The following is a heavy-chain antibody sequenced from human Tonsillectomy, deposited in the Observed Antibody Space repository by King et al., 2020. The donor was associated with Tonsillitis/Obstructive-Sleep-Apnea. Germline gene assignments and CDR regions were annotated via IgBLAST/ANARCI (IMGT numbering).Heavy chain of an antibody. D-gene: IGHD2-15*01. CDR3: ARDGDIVVGGRFYMDV. CDR1: GFPFSSYG. CDR2: MWVDGSKM. J-gene: IGHJ6*03. Sequence: VQLVESGGGVVQPGRSLRLSCAASGFPFSSYGMHWVRQAPGKGLEWGAVMWVDGSKMYFADSVKGRFTISRDTSKNTLYLQMNSLRAEDTAVYYCARDGDIVVGGRFYMDVWGKGTTVTVSS. V-gene: IGHV3-33*01.